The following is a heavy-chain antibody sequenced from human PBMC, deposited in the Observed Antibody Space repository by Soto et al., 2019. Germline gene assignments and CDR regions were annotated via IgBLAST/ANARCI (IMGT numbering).Heavy chain of an antibody. CDR1: GFAFSNYW. CDR3: ARAGY. Sequence: HLVESGGSLVRPAGSLTLSCAASGFAFSNYWMSWVRLAPGKGPEWVANIQPDGSQKYYVDSVKGRFTISRDNAKNSLSLQMNSLRVEDTAVYYCARAGYWGQGALVTVSS. CDR2: IQPDGSQK. J-gene: IGHJ4*02. V-gene: IGHV3-7*01.